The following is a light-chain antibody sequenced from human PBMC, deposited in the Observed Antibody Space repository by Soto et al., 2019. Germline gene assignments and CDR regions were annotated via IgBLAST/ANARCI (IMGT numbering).Light chain of an antibody. V-gene: IGKV1-8*01. CDR1: QDIHNY. CDR2: AAS. CDR3: QHYYNYPWT. J-gene: IGKJ1*01. Sequence: AVLLTQSPSSFSASTGDRATITCRASQDIHNYLAWYQQVPGKAPKLLLYAASILQTGVPSRFSGSGSGTAFTLTIDGLQSEDFATYFCQHYYNYPWTFG.